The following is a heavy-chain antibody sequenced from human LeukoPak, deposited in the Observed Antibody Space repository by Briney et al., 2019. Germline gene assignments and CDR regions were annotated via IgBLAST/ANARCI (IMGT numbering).Heavy chain of an antibody. D-gene: IGHD6-13*01. CDR2: IYHIGST. CDR3: ARVPLSSWYYFDY. Sequence: SETLSLTCAVSGGSISCGGYSWSWIRQPPGKGLEWIGYIYHIGSTYYNPSLKSRLTISVDRSKNQFSLKLSSVTAADTAVYYCARVPLSSWYYFDYWGQGTLLTVSS. V-gene: IGHV4-30-2*01. CDR1: GGSISCGGYS. J-gene: IGHJ4*02.